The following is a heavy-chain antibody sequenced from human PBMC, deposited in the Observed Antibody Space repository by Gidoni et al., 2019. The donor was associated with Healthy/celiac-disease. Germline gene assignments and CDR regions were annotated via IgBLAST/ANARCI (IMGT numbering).Heavy chain of an antibody. D-gene: IGHD1-20*01. J-gene: IGHJ4*02. CDR1: GSTVSDYY. CDR3: ARGFVMSSGIFDY. CDR2: ISSSSSYT. Sequence: QVQPVESGGGLVKPRGCRYRSCAAPGSTVSDYYMSLIRQATGKGLEWVSYISSSSSYTNYADSVKGRFTISRDNAKNSLYLQMDTLRAEDTAVYYCARGFVMSSGIFDYWGQGTLVTVSS. V-gene: IGHV3-11*06.